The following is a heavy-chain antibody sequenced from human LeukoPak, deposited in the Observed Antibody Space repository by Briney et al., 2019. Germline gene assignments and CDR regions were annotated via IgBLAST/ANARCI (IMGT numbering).Heavy chain of an antibody. CDR2: ISWNSGSI. V-gene: IGHV3-9*01. J-gene: IGHJ3*02. Sequence: GRSLRLSCAASGFTFDDYAMHWVRQAPGKGLEWVSGISWNSGSIGYADSVKGRFTISRDNAKNSLYLQMNSLRAEDTALYYCAKALWFGGVIGAFDIWGQGTMVTVSS. CDR3: AKALWFGGVIGAFDI. CDR1: GFTFDDYA. D-gene: IGHD3-16*02.